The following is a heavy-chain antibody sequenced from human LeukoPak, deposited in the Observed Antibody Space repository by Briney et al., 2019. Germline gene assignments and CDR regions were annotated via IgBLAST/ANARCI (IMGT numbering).Heavy chain of an antibody. CDR2: VIPIFGTA. D-gene: IGHD4-17*01. Sequence: SVKVSCKASGGTFSSYAISWVRQAPGQGLEWMGGVIPIFGTANYAQKFQGRVTITTDESTSTAYMELSSLRSEDTAVYYCARVSTYGDYENYAFDIWGQGTMVTVSS. V-gene: IGHV1-69*05. CDR3: ARVSTYGDYENYAFDI. J-gene: IGHJ3*02. CDR1: GGTFSSYA.